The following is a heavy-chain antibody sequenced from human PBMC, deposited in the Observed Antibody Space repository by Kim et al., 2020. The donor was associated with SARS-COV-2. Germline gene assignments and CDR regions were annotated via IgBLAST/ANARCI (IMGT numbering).Heavy chain of an antibody. CDR3: AKKTIVVVPAAIPYFDY. J-gene: IGHJ4*02. V-gene: IGHV3-23*01. CDR2: ISGSGGST. D-gene: IGHD2-2*01. CDR1: GFTFSSYA. Sequence: GGSLRLSCAASGFTFSSYAMSWVRQAPGKGLEWVSAISGSGGSTYYSDSVKGRFTISRDNSKNTLYLQMNSLRAEDTAVYYCAKKTIVVVPAAIPYFDYWGQGTLVTVSS.